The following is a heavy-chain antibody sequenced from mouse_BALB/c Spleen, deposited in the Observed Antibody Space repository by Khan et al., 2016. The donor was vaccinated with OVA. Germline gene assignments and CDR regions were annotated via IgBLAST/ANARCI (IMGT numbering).Heavy chain of an antibody. CDR3: IIRAYYYNSEGFAY. V-gene: IGHV5-6*01. Sequence: EVELVESGGDLVKPGGSLKLSCAASGFTFSTYGMSWVRQTPDKRLEWVAAISSGGSYTYYPDSVKGQFTISRDNAKNTLYLQLSSLKSEDTAMFYCIIRAYYYNSEGFAYWGQGTLVTVSA. CDR1: GFTFSTYG. CDR2: ISSGGSYT. J-gene: IGHJ3*01. D-gene: IGHD1-1*01.